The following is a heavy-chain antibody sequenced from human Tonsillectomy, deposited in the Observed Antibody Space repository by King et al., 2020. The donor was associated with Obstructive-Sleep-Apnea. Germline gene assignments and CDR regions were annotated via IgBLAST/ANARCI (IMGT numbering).Heavy chain of an antibody. CDR3: AGGHYCRGVSCYSASFDY. Sequence: QLQESGPGLVKPSETLSLICTVSGGSISSITHYWGWIRQPPGKGLEWIASIYYSGTTYYNPSLKSRVTISVDTSKNQFSLKVNSVTAADTAVYYCAGGHYCRGVSCYSASFDYWGLGTLVTVSS. V-gene: IGHV4-39*07. CDR2: IYYSGTT. D-gene: IGHD2-15*01. J-gene: IGHJ4*02. CDR1: GGSISSITHY.